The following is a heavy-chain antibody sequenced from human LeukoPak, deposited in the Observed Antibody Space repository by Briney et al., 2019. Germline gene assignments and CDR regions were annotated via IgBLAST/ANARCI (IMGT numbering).Heavy chain of an antibody. V-gene: IGHV5-51*01. Sequence: GESLKISCKGSGYSFPTYWIAWVRQMPGKGLEWMGIIYPDESNIRYSPSFQGQVTISADKSISTAYLQWSSLKGSDHAMYYCARPPSRGYSSSFEYWGQGTLVTVSS. J-gene: IGHJ4*02. CDR3: ARPPSRGYSSSFEY. CDR2: IYPDESNI. D-gene: IGHD2-2*03. CDR1: GYSFPTYW.